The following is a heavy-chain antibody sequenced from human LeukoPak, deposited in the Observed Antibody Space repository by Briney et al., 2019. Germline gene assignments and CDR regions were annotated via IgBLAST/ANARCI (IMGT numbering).Heavy chain of an antibody. CDR2: IYYSGST. CDR3: ARRYYDSSGYYDY. J-gene: IGHJ4*02. D-gene: IGHD3-22*01. CDR1: GGSISSSSYY. Sequence: NSSETLSLTCTVSGGSISSSSYYWGWIRQPPGKGLEWIGSIYYSGSTYYNPSLKSRVTISVDTSKNQFSLKLSSVTAADTAVYYCARRYYDSSGYYDYWGQGTLVTVSS. V-gene: IGHV4-39*01.